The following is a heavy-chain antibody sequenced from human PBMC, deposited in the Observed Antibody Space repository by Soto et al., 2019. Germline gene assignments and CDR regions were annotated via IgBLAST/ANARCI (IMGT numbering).Heavy chain of an antibody. D-gene: IGHD3-22*01. Sequence: ASVKVSCKXSGYTFTSYDINWVRQATGQGLEWMGWMNPNSGNTGYAQKFQGRVTMTRNTSISTAYMELSSLRSEDTAVYYCARREYYYDSSGYYYDAFDIWGQGTMVTVSS. CDR2: MNPNSGNT. CDR3: ARREYYYDSSGYYYDAFDI. V-gene: IGHV1-8*01. CDR1: GYTFTSYD. J-gene: IGHJ3*02.